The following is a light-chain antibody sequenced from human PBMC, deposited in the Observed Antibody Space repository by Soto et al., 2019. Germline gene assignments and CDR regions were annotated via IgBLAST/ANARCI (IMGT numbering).Light chain of an antibody. V-gene: IGKV3-11*01. Sequence: EVVMTQSPASLSASPGERVTLSCRASQNIRSSLAWYQQRPGQAPRLLIYDASTRATGIPARFSGSGSGTDFTLTISSLEPEDSAVYYCQQRSNWPWTFGQGTKVDIK. CDR3: QQRSNWPWT. CDR2: DAS. CDR1: QNIRSS. J-gene: IGKJ1*01.